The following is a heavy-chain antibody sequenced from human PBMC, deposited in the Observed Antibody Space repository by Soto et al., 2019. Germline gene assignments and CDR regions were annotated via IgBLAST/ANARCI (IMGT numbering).Heavy chain of an antibody. CDR2: IYPGDSDT. V-gene: IGHV5-51*01. CDR3: ARRWYGAVYFDY. D-gene: IGHD2-15*01. J-gene: IGHJ4*02. CDR1: GYSFTGYW. Sequence: GESLKISCKGSGYSFTGYWIGWVRQMTGKGLEWMGIIYPGDSDTRYSPSFQGQVTISADKSISTASLQWISLKASGTAMYYCARRWYGAVYFDYWGQGTLVTVSS.